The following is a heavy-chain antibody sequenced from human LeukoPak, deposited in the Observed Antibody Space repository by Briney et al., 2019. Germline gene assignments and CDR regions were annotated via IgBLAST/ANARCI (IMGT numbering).Heavy chain of an antibody. Sequence: SETLSLTCAVYGGSFSGYYWSWIRQPPGKGLEWIGEINHSGSTNYNPSLKSRVTISVDTSKNQFSLKLSSVTAADTAVYYCARGTVAFYYFDYWGQGTLVTVSS. V-gene: IGHV4-34*01. CDR2: INHSGST. CDR3: ARGTVAFYYFDY. D-gene: IGHD6-19*01. J-gene: IGHJ4*02. CDR1: GGSFSGYY.